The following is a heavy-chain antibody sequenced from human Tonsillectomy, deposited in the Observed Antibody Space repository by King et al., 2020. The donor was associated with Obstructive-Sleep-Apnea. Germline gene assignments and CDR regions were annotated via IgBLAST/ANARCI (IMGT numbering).Heavy chain of an antibody. D-gene: IGHD3-22*01. Sequence: QLQESGPGLVKPSETLALTCTVSGGSISSYYWSWIRQPPGKGLEWIGDIYYSGSTNYNPSLKSRDTISVDTTKNQFSLKLRSVTAADTAVYYCASLYYYDSSGYYFDYWGQGTLVTVSS. J-gene: IGHJ4*02. CDR3: ASLYYYDSSGYYFDY. V-gene: IGHV4-59*08. CDR1: GGSISSYY. CDR2: IYYSGST.